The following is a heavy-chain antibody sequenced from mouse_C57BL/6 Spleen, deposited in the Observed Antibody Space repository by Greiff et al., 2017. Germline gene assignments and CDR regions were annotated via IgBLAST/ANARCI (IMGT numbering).Heavy chain of an antibody. CDR2: IDPEDGET. Sequence: VQLQQSGAELVKPGASVKLSCTASGFNITDYYMHWVKQRPEQGLEWIGRIDPEDGETKYAPKFQGKATITADTSSHTAYLQLRSLTSEDTAVYYWARSYAYWDFDVWGTGTTVTVAS. V-gene: IGHV14-2*01. D-gene: IGHD6-5*01. CDR3: ARSYAYWDFDV. J-gene: IGHJ1*03. CDR1: GFNITDYY.